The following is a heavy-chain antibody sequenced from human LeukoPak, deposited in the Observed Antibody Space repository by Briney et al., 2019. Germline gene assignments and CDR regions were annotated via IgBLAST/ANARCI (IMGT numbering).Heavy chain of an antibody. CDR2: IYTSGST. Sequence: SETLSLTCTVSGGSISSYYWSWIRQLAGKGLEWIGRIYTSGSTNYNPSLKSRVTMSVDTSKNQFSLKLSSVTAADTAVYYCARSGYYDFWSGYYTQDFDYWGQGTLVTVSS. J-gene: IGHJ4*02. CDR1: GGSISSYY. V-gene: IGHV4-4*07. CDR3: ARSGYYDFWSGYYTQDFDY. D-gene: IGHD3-3*01.